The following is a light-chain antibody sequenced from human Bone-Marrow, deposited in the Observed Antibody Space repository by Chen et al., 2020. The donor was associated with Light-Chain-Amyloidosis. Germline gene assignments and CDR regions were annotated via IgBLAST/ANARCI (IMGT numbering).Light chain of an antibody. Sequence: EIVLTQSPATLSLSPGERGTLSCRASQSVNNYLAWYQQKPGQAPSLLIYDASNRATGIPARFSGSGSGTGFTLTISRLEPEDFAVYYCQQRSNWPITFGQGTRLEIK. V-gene: IGKV3-11*01. CDR2: DAS. CDR3: QQRSNWPIT. CDR1: QSVNNY. J-gene: IGKJ5*01.